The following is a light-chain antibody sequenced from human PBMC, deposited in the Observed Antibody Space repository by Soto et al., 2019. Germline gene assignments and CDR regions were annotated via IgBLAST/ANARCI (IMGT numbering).Light chain of an antibody. V-gene: IGLV4-60*02. CDR1: SGHSSYI. CDR2: LEGSGSY. J-gene: IGLJ3*02. CDR3: ETWDRNTRV. Sequence: QLVLTQSSSASASLGSSVKLTCTLSSGHSSYIIAWHQQQPGKAPRYLMKLEGSGSYNKGSGVPDRFSGYSSGADRYLTLSNLQFEDEADYYCETWDRNTRVFGGGTKLTVL.